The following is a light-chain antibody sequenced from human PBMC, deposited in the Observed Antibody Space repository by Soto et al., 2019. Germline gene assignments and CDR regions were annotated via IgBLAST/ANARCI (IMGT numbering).Light chain of an antibody. CDR3: GAWDSSLNVYV. CDR2: DNN. CDR1: ASNIGNDY. V-gene: IGLV1-51*01. Sequence: QSVLTQPPSASGTPGHKVTISCSGTASNIGNDYVSWYQQLPGEAPQLLIYDNNRRPSGVPDRFSGSRSGTSATLGITGLQTGDEADYYCGAWDSSLNVYVFGTGTKVTVL. J-gene: IGLJ1*01.